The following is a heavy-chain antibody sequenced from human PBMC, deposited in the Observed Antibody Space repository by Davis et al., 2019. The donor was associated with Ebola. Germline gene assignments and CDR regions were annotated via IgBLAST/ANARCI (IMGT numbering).Heavy chain of an antibody. CDR2: RSSDGSKE. D-gene: IGHD3-16*01. J-gene: IGHJ2*01. CDR3: AKLRSHDYSDASDNFYLDL. CDR1: GFTFTTSA. Sequence: GESLKISCVASGFTFTTSAMHWVRQAPGKGLEWVALRSSDGSKEYYADSVEGRFTISKDTSKNTLYLHMNVLTAEDTALYYCAKLRSHDYSDASDNFYLDLWGRGTLVTVSS. V-gene: IGHV3-30*18.